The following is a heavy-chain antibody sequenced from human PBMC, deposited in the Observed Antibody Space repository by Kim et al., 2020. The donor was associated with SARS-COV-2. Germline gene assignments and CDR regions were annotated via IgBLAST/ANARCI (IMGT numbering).Heavy chain of an antibody. Sequence: DYVKGRFTISRDNSKNTLYLQMNSLRAEDTAVYYCARDQGSGSSYDAFDIWGQGTMVTVSS. CDR3: ARDQGSGSSYDAFDI. D-gene: IGHD1-26*01. J-gene: IGHJ3*02. V-gene: IGHV3-30*07.